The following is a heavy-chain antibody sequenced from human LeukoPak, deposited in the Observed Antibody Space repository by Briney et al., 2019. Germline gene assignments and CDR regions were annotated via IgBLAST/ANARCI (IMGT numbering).Heavy chain of an antibody. CDR2: INPNSGGT. Sequence: ASVKVSCEASGYTFTGYYMHWVRQAPGQGLEWMGRINPNSGGTDYAQKFQGRVTMTRDTSISTAYMELSRLRSDDTAVYYCARDGTTMVRGVLDPWGQGTLVTVSS. D-gene: IGHD3-10*01. J-gene: IGHJ5*02. CDR1: GYTFTGYY. V-gene: IGHV1-2*06. CDR3: ARDGTTMVRGVLDP.